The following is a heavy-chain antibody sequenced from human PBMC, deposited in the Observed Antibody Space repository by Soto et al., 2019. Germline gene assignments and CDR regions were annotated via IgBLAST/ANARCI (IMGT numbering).Heavy chain of an antibody. D-gene: IGHD2-21*01. J-gene: IGHJ4*02. V-gene: IGHV3-15*01. CDR1: GFTFSNAW. CDR3: TTSRASCFCFDY. Sequence: EVQLVESGGGLVKPGGSLRLSCAASGFTFSNAWMSWVRQAPGKGLEWVGRIKSNADGGTTVYAAPVKDRFTISRDDSQNTLYLQVNSLKTEDTAVYYCTTSRASCFCFDYWGQGALVTVSS. CDR2: IKSNADGGTT.